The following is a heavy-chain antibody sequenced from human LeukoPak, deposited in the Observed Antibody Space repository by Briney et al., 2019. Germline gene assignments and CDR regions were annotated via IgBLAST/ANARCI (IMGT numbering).Heavy chain of an antibody. CDR2: ISGDGGST. CDR1: GFTFDDYA. J-gene: IGHJ6*03. V-gene: IGHV3-43*02. D-gene: IGHD5-24*01. CDR3: ANAADPLQFDCGVFLYYYYYYMDV. Sequence: TGGSLRLSCAASGFTFDDYAMHWVRQAPGKGLEWVSLISGDGGSTYYADSVKGRFTISRDNSKNSLYLQMNSLRTEDTALYYWANAADPLQFDCGVFLYYYYYYMDVCGKGNTVTVSS.